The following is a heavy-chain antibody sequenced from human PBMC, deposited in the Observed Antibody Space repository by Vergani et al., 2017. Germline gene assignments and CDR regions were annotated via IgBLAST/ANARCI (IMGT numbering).Heavy chain of an antibody. CDR1: GFTFSNAW. D-gene: IGHD5-12*01. CDR3: TTKKWLHVGRYYYYYGMDV. J-gene: IGHJ6*02. V-gene: IGHV3-15*01. CDR2: IKSKTDGGTT. Sequence: EVQLVESGGGLVKPGGSLRLSCAASGFTFSNAWMSWVRQAPGKGLEWVGRIKSKTDGGTTDYAAPVKGRFTISRDDSKNTLYLQMNSLKTEDTAVYYCTTKKWLHVGRYYYYYGMDVWGQGTTVTVSS.